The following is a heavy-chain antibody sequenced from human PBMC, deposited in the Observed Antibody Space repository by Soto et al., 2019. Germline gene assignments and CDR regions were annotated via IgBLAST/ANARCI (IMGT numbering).Heavy chain of an antibody. D-gene: IGHD4-4*01. J-gene: IGHJ4*02. V-gene: IGHV3-30*04. Sequence: VQLVESGGGLFQPGMSLQLSCAASAFTFRSYTMHWVRQAPGTGLELVATISYDGSKTNYADSVRGRFTISRHNTKSPLFLQLDALRPEEPAVYSCARDRDSSYFPPPYYFDYGGQSTLVTVDS. CDR1: AFTFRSYT. CDR3: ARDRDSSYFPPPYYFDY. CDR2: ISYDGSKT.